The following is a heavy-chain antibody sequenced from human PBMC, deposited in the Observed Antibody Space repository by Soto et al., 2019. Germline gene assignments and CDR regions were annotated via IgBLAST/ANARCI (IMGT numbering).Heavy chain of an antibody. CDR3: ARDRQYYHFWGGYENEGPYGMDV. J-gene: IGHJ6*02. V-gene: IGHV4-34*02. D-gene: IGHD3-3*02. CDR1: GGSFSGYY. CDR2: INPSGGT. Sequence: QVQLQQWGAGLLKPSETLSLTCAVYGGSFSGYYWTWIRQAPGKGLEWFGEINPSGGTNYTSSLKSRVTISVDTSKNQFSLILYSVTAADTAVYYCARDRQYYHFWGGYENEGPYGMDVWGQGTTVTVSS.